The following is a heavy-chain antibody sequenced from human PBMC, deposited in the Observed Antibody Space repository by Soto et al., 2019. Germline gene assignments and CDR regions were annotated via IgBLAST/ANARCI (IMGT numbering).Heavy chain of an antibody. CDR2: IIPMFGSA. CDR1: GGSFSSFA. D-gene: IGHD5-18*01. CDR3: ARDLGRQLWSNYYYYGMDV. V-gene: IGHV1-69*13. J-gene: IGHJ6*02. Sequence: ASVKVSCKASGGSFSSFAFSWVRQAPGQGLEWMGGIIPMFGSANYAQEFLGRVTFTADDSTSTAYMEISGLTFEDTAMYYCARDLGRQLWSNYYYYGMDVWGQGTTVTVS.